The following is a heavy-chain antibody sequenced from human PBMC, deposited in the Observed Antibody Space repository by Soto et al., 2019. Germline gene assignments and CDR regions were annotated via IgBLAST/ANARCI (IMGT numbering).Heavy chain of an antibody. CDR3: AREGGYWYFDL. D-gene: IGHD2-15*01. CDR2: ISYDGSNK. Sequence: QVQLVESGGGVVQPGRSLRLSCAASGFTFSSYAMHWVRQAPGKGLEWVAVISYDGSNKYYADSVKGRFTISRDNSKNTLYLQMNSLRAEDTAVYYGAREGGYWYFDLWGRGTLVTVSS. J-gene: IGHJ2*01. V-gene: IGHV3-30-3*01. CDR1: GFTFSSYA.